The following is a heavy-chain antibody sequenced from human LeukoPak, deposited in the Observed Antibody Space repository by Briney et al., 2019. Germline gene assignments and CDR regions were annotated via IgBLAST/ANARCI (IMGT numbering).Heavy chain of an antibody. J-gene: IGHJ5*02. V-gene: IGHV3-69-1*01. CDR3: ARDTYFYDTSGYYINDL. Sequence: GGSLKLSCTASGYTFIGTSMNWVRQAPGKGLEWVASLNRDPIYYADSEKGQFTISRDNTKNSVYLQMNIERADVTAVYFCARDTYFYDTSGYYINDLWGQGTLATVSS. CDR1: GYTFIGTS. CDR2: LNRDPI. D-gene: IGHD3-22*01.